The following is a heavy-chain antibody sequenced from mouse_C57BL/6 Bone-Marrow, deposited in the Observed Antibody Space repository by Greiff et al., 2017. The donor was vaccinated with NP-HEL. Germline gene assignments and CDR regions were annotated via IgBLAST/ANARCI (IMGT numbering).Heavy chain of an antibody. CDR1: GFNIKDDY. CDR2: IDPENGDT. J-gene: IGHJ4*01. V-gene: IGHV14-4*01. CDR3: THTGFTTVVATYYAMDY. D-gene: IGHD1-1*01. Sequence: EVQLQQSGAELVRPGASVKLSCTASGFNIKDDYMHWVKQRPEQGLEWIGWIDPENGDTEYASKFQGKATITADTSSNTAYLQLSSLTSEDTAVYYCTHTGFTTVVATYYAMDYWGQGTSVTVSS.